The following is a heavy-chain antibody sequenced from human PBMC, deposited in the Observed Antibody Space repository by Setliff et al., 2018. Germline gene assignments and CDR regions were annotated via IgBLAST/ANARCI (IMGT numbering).Heavy chain of an antibody. J-gene: IGHJ4*02. CDR1: GYTFTGYF. CDR2: INPNSGGT. D-gene: IGHD6-19*01. Sequence: ASVKVSCKASGYTFTGYFIHWVRQAPGQGLEWMGWINPNSGGTRYAQKFQGRVTMTRDTSISTAYMELSRLRSDDTAVYYCARDRVSGWYITHDHWGQGTLVTVSS. V-gene: IGHV1-2*02. CDR3: ARDRVSGWYITHDH.